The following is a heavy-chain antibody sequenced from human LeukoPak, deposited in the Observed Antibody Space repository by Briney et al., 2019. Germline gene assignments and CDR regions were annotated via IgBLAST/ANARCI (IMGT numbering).Heavy chain of an antibody. J-gene: IGHJ3*02. D-gene: IGHD1-26*01. CDR2: ITNNGGIT. Sequence: TGGSLRLSCAASGFIFSSYAMHWVRQAPGKGLEYVSAITNNGGITYYANSVRGRFTISRDNSKNTLYLQMGSLRPEDIAVYYCARVGATAETANAFDIWGQGTMVTVSS. CDR1: GFIFSSYA. V-gene: IGHV3-64*01. CDR3: ARVGATAETANAFDI.